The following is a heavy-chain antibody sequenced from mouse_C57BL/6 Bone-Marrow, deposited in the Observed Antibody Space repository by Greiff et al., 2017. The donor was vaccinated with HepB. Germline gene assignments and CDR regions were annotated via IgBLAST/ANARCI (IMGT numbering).Heavy chain of an antibody. J-gene: IGHJ3*01. V-gene: IGHV5-6*02. Sequence: DVMLVESGGDLVKPGGSLKLSCAASGFTFSSYGMSWVRQTPDKRLEWVATISSGGSYTYYPDSVKGRFTISRDNAKNTLYLQMSSLKSEDTAMYYCARHYGNYWFAYWGQGTLVTVSA. CDR3: ARHYGNYWFAY. CDR2: ISSGGSYT. D-gene: IGHD2-1*01. CDR1: GFTFSSYG.